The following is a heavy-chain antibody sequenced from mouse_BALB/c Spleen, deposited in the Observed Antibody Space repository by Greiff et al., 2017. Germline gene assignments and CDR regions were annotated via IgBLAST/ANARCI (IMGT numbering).Heavy chain of an antibody. J-gene: IGHJ3*01. CDR1: GFSLTSYG. CDR3: ARASDGAY. V-gene: IGHV2-9*02. Sequence: VKLMESGPGLVAPSQSLSITCTVSGFSLTSYGVHWVRQPPGKGLEWLGVIWAGGSTNYNSALMSRLSISKDNSKSQVFLKMNSLQTDDTARYYCARASDGAYWGQGTLVTVSA. CDR2: IWAGGST.